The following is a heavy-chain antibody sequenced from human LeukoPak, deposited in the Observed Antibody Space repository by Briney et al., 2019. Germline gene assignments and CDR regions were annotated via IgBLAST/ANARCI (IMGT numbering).Heavy chain of an antibody. V-gene: IGHV4-59*01. D-gene: IGHD3-10*01. J-gene: IGHJ3*02. CDR3: ARAYYYGSGTFDI. CDR1: GGSITPYY. CDR2: VYYTGST. Sequence: ETLSRTCTVSGGSITPYYWSWIRPPPGKGREWIGYVYYTGSTYYNPSLKSRVTILIDTSKNQFSLKLTSVTAADTAVYYCARAYYYGSGTFDIWGQGTMVTVSS.